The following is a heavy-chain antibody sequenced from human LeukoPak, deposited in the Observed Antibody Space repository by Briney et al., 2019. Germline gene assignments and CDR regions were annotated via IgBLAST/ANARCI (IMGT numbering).Heavy chain of an antibody. CDR3: ARWLGWDIVLMVYALDC. J-gene: IGHJ4*02. Sequence: GASVKVSCKASGYTFTGYYMHWVRQAPGQGLEWMGWINPNSGGTNYAQKFQGRVTMTRDTSISTAYMELSRLRSDDTAVYYCARWLGWDIVLMVYALDCWGQGTLVTVSS. D-gene: IGHD2-8*01. CDR1: GYTFTGYY. V-gene: IGHV1-2*02. CDR2: INPNSGGT.